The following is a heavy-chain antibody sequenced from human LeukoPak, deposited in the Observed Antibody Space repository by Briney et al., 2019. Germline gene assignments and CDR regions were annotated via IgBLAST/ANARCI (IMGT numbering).Heavy chain of an antibody. CDR1: GYSFTNYW. D-gene: IGHD1-26*01. CDR2: IYPGDSDT. CDR3: ARLPVGATPYYYYYYMDV. V-gene: IGHV5-51*01. J-gene: IGHJ6*03. Sequence: GESLKISCKGSGYSFTNYWIGWVRQMPGKGLEWMGIIYPGDSDTRYSPSFQGQVTISADKSISTAYLQWSSLKASDTAMYYCARLPVGATPYYYYYYMDVWGKGTTVTVSS.